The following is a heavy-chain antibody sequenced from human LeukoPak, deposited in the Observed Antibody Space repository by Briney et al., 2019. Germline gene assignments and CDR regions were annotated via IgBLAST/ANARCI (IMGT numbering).Heavy chain of an antibody. V-gene: IGHV1-2*02. CDR1: GYTFTGYY. D-gene: IGHD3-22*01. Sequence: ASVKVSCKASGYTFTGYYMHWVRQAPGQGLEWMGWINPNSGGTNYALKFQGRVTMTRDTSISTAYMELSRLRSDDTAVYYCTSGGFDSSGYYYLDYWGQGTLVTVSS. J-gene: IGHJ4*02. CDR2: INPNSGGT. CDR3: TSGGFDSSGYYYLDY.